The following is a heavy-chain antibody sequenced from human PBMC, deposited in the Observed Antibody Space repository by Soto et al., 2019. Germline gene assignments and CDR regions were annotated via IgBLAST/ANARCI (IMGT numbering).Heavy chain of an antibody. CDR1: GFTFSSYA. Sequence: GVSLRLSCAASGFTFSSYAMSWVRQAPGKGLEWVSAISGSGGSTYYADSVKGRFTISRDNSKNTLYLQMNSLRAEDTAVYYCAKARGYCSGGSCYFAFDIWGQGTMVTVSS. D-gene: IGHD2-15*01. CDR3: AKARGYCSGGSCYFAFDI. J-gene: IGHJ3*02. CDR2: ISGSGGST. V-gene: IGHV3-23*01.